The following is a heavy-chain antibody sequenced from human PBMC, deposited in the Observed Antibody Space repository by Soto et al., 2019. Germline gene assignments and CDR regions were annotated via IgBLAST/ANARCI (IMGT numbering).Heavy chain of an antibody. Sequence: GGSLRLSCAASGFSFSDSYMSWVRQAPGKGLEWVAYISGSSGYTGYADSVKGRFTISRDNSKNTLYLQMNGLRAEDTAVYYCARDRITVNVDYYYDMDVWGQGTTVTVSS. CDR3: ARDRITVNVDYYYDMDV. J-gene: IGHJ6*02. D-gene: IGHD6-19*01. V-gene: IGHV3-11*06. CDR2: ISGSSGYT. CDR1: GFSFSDSY.